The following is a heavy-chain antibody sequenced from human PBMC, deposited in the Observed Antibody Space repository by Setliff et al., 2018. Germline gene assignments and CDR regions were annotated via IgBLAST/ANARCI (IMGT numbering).Heavy chain of an antibody. CDR2: IYDSGST. CDR1: GGSISSSSYY. D-gene: IGHD3-9*01. CDR3: ARHTISIVDV. V-gene: IGHV4-39*01. J-gene: IGHJ6*02. Sequence: PSETLSLTCTVSGGSISSSSYYWGWIRQPPGKGLEWIGSIYDSGSTYYNPSLKSRVTISVDTSKNQFSLKLSSVTAADTAVYYCARHTISIVDVWGQGTTVTVSS.